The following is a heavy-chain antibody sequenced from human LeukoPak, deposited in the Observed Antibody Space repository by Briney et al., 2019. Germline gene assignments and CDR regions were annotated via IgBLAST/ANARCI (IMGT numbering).Heavy chain of an antibody. V-gene: IGHV1-69*06. Sequence: SVKVSCKASGGTFSSYAISWVRRAPGQGLEWMGGIIPIFGTANYAQKFQGRVTITADKSTSTAYMELSSLRSEDTAVYYCARALGYCSGGSCPTAFDIWGQGTMVTVSS. CDR1: GGTFSSYA. CDR2: IIPIFGTA. CDR3: ARALGYCSGGSCPTAFDI. J-gene: IGHJ3*02. D-gene: IGHD2-15*01.